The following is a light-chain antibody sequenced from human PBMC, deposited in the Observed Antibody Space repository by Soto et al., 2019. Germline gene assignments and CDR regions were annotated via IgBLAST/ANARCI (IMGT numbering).Light chain of an antibody. Sequence: DIQMTQSPSTLSASVGDRVTITCRASQSISSWLAWYQQKPGKAPKVLIYKASNLESGVPSRFSGSGSGTEFTLTISSLQPDDFATYSCQQYSSYSPGGTFGQGTKVEIK. CDR3: QQYSSYSPGGT. CDR1: QSISSW. CDR2: KAS. J-gene: IGKJ1*01. V-gene: IGKV1-5*03.